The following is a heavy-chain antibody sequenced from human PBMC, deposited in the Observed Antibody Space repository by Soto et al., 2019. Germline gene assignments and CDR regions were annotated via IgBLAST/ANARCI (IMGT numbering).Heavy chain of an antibody. Sequence: AVKVSCKASGFTFTSSAVQWVRQARGQRLGWIGWIVVGSGNTNYAQKFQERVTITRDMSTSTAYMELSSLRPEDTAVYYCAAVHSSYYYYGMDVWGQGTTVTVSS. CDR1: GFTFTSSA. CDR3: AAVHSSYYYYGMDV. V-gene: IGHV1-58*01. CDR2: IVVGSGNT. J-gene: IGHJ6*02.